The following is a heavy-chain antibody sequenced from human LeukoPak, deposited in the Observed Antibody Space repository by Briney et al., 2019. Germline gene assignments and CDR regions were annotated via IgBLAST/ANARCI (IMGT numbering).Heavy chain of an antibody. CDR1: GFTFSSYG. CDR2: IRYDGNNK. J-gene: IGHJ4*02. D-gene: IGHD3-9*01. Sequence: GGSLRLSCAASGFTFSSYGMHWVRQAPGKGLGWVAFIRYDGNNKYSADSVKGRFTISRDNSKNTLYLQMNSLRAEDTAFYYCAKDPGYDILTGYFDYWGQGTLVTVSS. V-gene: IGHV3-30*02. CDR3: AKDPGYDILTGYFDY.